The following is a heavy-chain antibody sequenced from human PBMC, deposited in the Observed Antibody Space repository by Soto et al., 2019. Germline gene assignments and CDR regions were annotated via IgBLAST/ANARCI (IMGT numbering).Heavy chain of an antibody. CDR2: ISAYNGNT. CDR1: GYTFTSYG. Sequence: QVQLVQSGAEVKKPGASVKVSCKASGYTFTSYGISWVRQAPGQGLEWMGWISAYNGNTNNAQKLQGRVTMTTDTPXXTAYMELRSLRRDDTAVYYCAREGRTGGGSDALDIWGQGTMVTVSS. J-gene: IGHJ3*02. V-gene: IGHV1-18*01. D-gene: IGHD2-8*02. CDR3: AREGRTGGGSDALDI.